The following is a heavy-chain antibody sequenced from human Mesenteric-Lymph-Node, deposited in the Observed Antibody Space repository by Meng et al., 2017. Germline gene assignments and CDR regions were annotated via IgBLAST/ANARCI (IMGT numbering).Heavy chain of an antibody. J-gene: IGHJ2*01. CDR2: ISSSSSYI. CDR1: GFTFSSYS. CDR3: ARLAGYSSSWLENHWYFDL. D-gene: IGHD6-13*01. Sequence: GGSLRLSCAASGFTFSSYSMNWVRQAPGKGLEWVSSISSSSSYIYYADSVKGRFTISRDNAKNSLYLQMNSLRAEDTAVYYCARLAGYSSSWLENHWYFDLWGRGTLVTVSS. V-gene: IGHV3-21*01.